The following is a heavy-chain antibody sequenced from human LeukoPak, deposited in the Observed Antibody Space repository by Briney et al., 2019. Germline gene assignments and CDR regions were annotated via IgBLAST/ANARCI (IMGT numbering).Heavy chain of an antibody. Sequence: GGSLRLSCATSGFTFSYFDMHWVRQAPGKGLEGVATICYDGSNKSYADSVKGRFTISRDNSKKTLHLQMNSLRTEDTAVYYCARGLSYGSGTSPANWFDPWGQGTLVTVSS. V-gene: IGHV3-33*01. CDR1: GFTFSYFD. CDR3: ARGLSYGSGTSPANWFDP. CDR2: ICYDGSNK. D-gene: IGHD3-10*01. J-gene: IGHJ5*02.